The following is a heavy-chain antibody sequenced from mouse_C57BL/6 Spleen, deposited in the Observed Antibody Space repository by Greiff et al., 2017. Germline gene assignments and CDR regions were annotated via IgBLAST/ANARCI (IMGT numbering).Heavy chain of an antibody. J-gene: IGHJ2*01. Sequence: QVQLQQPGAELVKPGASVKLSCKASGYTFTSYWMHWVKQRPGRGLEWIGRIDPNSGGTKYNEKFKSKATLTVDKPSSTAYMQLSSLTSEDAAVYYRAKRYGSSGGYFDYWGQGTTLTVSS. D-gene: IGHD1-1*01. CDR2: IDPNSGGT. CDR1: GYTFTSYW. V-gene: IGHV1-72*01. CDR3: AKRYGSSGGYFDY.